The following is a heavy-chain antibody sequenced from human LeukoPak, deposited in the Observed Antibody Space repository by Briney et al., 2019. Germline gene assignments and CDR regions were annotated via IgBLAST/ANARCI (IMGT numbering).Heavy chain of an antibody. CDR3: ARGSKDRGYYDSSGYYAGYYFDY. D-gene: IGHD3-22*01. CDR1: GYSISSGYY. V-gene: IGHV4-38-2*02. Sequence: SETLSLTCTVSGYSISSGYYWGWIRQPPGKGPEWIGSIYHSGSTYYNPSLKSRVTISVDTSKNQFSLKLSSVTAADTAVYYCARGSKDRGYYDSSGYYAGYYFDYWGQGTLVTVSS. J-gene: IGHJ4*02. CDR2: IYHSGST.